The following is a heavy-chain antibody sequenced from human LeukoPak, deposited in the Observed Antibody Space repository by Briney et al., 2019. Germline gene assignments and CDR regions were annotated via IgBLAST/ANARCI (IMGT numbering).Heavy chain of an antibody. D-gene: IGHD2-15*01. CDR1: GGSINYYY. CDR2: IYYSGGT. J-gene: IGHJ3*02. CDR3: ARALYCSGGSCYNDAFDI. V-gene: IGHV4-59*01. Sequence: SETLSLTCTVSGGSINYYYWMWIRQPPGKGLEWIGYIYYSGGTHYNPSLKSRVTMLVDTSKNQFSLKLTAVTAADTAVYYCARALYCSGGSCYNDAFDIWGQGTMVTVSS.